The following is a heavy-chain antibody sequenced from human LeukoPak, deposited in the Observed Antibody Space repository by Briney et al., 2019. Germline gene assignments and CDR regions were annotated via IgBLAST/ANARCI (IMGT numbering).Heavy chain of an antibody. D-gene: IGHD3-22*01. V-gene: IGHV4-39*01. CDR1: GASISSSSYY. Sequence: SETLSLTCSVSGASISSSSYYWGWIRQPPGKGLEWIGNIYYSGISYYSPSLKSRVTISVDTPKNQFSLKLSSVTAADTAVYYCARLSSGLDYWGQGTLVTVSS. CDR2: IYYSGIS. J-gene: IGHJ4*02. CDR3: ARLSSGLDY.